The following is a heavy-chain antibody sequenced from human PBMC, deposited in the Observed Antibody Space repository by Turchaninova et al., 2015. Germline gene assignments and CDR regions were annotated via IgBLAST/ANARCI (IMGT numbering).Heavy chain of an antibody. J-gene: IGHJ4*02. CDR1: GYTFTSHY. Sequence: QVQLVQSGAEVKKPGASVKVSCKTSGYTFTSHYLHWVRQAPGQGLEWMGMINPRDGSASDAQKFQGRVTRTRDTSTSTVYMELSSLRAEDTALYYCARGYGTVTGSLDYWGQGTLVTVSS. D-gene: IGHD2-21*02. CDR2: INPRDGSA. CDR3: ARGYGTVTGSLDY. V-gene: IGHV1-46*01.